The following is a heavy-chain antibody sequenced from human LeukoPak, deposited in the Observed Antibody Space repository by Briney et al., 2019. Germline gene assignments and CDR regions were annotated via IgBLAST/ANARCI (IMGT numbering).Heavy chain of an antibody. J-gene: IGHJ4*02. CDR2: IYSGGST. V-gene: IGHV3-53*01. CDR1: GFTVSSNY. CDR3: AKDRRGDYGDYFDY. Sequence: GGSLRLSCAASGFTVSSNYMSWVRQAPGKGLEWVSVIYSGGSTYYADSVKGRFTISRDNSKNTLYLQMNSLRAEDTAVYYCAKDRRGDYGDYFDYWGQGTLVTVSS. D-gene: IGHD4-17*01.